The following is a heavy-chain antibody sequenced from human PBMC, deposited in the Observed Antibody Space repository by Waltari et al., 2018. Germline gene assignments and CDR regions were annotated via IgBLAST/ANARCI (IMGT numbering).Heavy chain of an antibody. CDR2: ISGSGGST. CDR1: GFTFSSYA. Sequence: EVQLLESGGGLVQPGGSLRLSCAASGFTFSSYAMSWVRQAPGKGLEWVSAISGSGGSTYYADSVKGRFTISRDNSKNTLYLQMNSLRAEDTAVYYCAKRILEWLVESYYYGMDVWGQGTTVTVSS. CDR3: AKRILEWLVESYYYGMDV. D-gene: IGHD3-3*01. J-gene: IGHJ6*02. V-gene: IGHV3-23*01.